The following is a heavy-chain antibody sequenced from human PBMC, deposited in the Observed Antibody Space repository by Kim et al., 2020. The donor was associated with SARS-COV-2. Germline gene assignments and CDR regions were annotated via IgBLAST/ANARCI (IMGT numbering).Heavy chain of an antibody. Sequence: SDAQKFQGRVTMTRDTYTSTVYMELSSLRSEDTAVYYCARAVVTNNWFDPWGQGTLVTVSS. CDR3: ARAVVTNNWFDP. J-gene: IGHJ5*02. V-gene: IGHV1-46*01. D-gene: IGHD2-21*02.